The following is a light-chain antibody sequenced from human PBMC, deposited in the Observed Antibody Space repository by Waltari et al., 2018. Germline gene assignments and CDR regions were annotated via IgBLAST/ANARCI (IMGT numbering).Light chain of an antibody. CDR1: NIGSKS. J-gene: IGLJ3*02. CDR3: QVWDSSSDHWV. V-gene: IGLV3-21*02. CDR2: DDT. Sequence: SYVLTQPPSVSVAPGQTARITCGGNNIGSKSVHWYQQKPGKAPVPVVYDDTDRPSGIPERFSGSNSGNTGTLTISRVEAGDEADYYCQVWDSSSDHWVFGGGTKLTVL.